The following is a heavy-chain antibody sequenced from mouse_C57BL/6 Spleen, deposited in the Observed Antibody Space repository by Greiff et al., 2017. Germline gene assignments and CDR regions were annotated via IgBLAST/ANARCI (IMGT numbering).Heavy chain of an antibody. CDR3: AREPRDYYGSSPYYFDY. J-gene: IGHJ2*01. D-gene: IGHD1-1*01. CDR2: IYPYNGVS. V-gene: IGHV1-31*01. CDR1: GYSFTGYY. Sequence: EVKLQESGPELVKPGASVKISCKASGYSFTGYYMHWVKQSHGNILDWIGYIYPYNGVSSYNQKFKGKATLTVDKSSSTAYMELRSLTSEDSAVYYCAREPRDYYGSSPYYFDYWGQGTTLTVSS.